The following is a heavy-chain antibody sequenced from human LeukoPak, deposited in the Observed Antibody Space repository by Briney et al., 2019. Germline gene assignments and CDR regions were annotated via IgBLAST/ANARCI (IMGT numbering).Heavy chain of an antibody. CDR2: ISSSGSTI. D-gene: IGHD6-19*01. CDR3: AAQQWLVTNYDY. Sequence: GGSLRLSCAASGFTFSSYEMNWVRQAPGKGLEWVSYISSSGSTICYADSVKGRFTLSRDNAKNSLYLQMNSLRAEDTAVYYCAAQQWLVTNYDYWGQGTLVTVSS. J-gene: IGHJ4*02. CDR1: GFTFSSYE. V-gene: IGHV3-48*03.